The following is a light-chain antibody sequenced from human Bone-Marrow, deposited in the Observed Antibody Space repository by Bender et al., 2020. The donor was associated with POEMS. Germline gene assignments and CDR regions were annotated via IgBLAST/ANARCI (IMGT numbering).Light chain of an antibody. CDR3: AAWDDGLSGGV. V-gene: IGLV1-44*01. CDR1: NSNIGTNA. J-gene: IGLJ3*02. CDR2: SDN. Sequence: QSVLTQPPSASGTPGQRVTISCSGSNSNIGTNAVNWYQQFPGPAPKLLIYSDNQRPSGVPDRFYAFKSGTSASLAISGLQSEDEADYYCAAWDDGLSGGVFGGGTKLTVL.